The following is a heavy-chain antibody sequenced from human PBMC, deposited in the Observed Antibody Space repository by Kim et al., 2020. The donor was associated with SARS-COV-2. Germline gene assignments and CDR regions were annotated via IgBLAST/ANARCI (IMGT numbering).Heavy chain of an antibody. CDR1: GYTFTGYY. V-gene: IGHV1-2*02. J-gene: IGHJ4*02. CDR2: INLNSGGT. Sequence: ASVKVSCKASGYTFTGYYMHWVRQAPGQGLEWMGWINLNSGGTNYAQNFQGRVTMTRDTSISTAYMELSRLRSDDTAMYYCARGNGIYSGYDWAIDNWGQGTLVTVSS. D-gene: IGHD5-12*01. CDR3: ARGNGIYSGYDWAIDN.